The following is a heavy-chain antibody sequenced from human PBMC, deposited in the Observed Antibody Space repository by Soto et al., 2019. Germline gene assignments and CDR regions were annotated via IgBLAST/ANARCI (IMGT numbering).Heavy chain of an antibody. CDR1: GGSISSGGYY. D-gene: IGHD6-6*01. J-gene: IGHJ1*01. CDR2: IYYSGST. V-gene: IGHV4-31*03. Sequence: SETLSLTCTVSGGSISSGGYYWSWIRQHPGKGLEWIGYIYYSGSTYYNPSLKSRVTISVDTSKNQFSLKLSSVTAADTAVYYCARDPSSSSEYFQHWGQGTLVTVSS. CDR3: ARDPSSSSEYFQH.